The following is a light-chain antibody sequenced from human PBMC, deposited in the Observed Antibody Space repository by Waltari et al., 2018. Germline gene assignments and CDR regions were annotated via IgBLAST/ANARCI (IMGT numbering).Light chain of an antibody. CDR2: DKN. J-gene: IGLJ2*01. V-gene: IGLV1-51*01. Sequence: QSVLTQPPSVSAAPGQKVTISCSGSMSNIGKYYVSWYHQLPGPAPRLLIYDKNERASGIPDRFSASTSGTAATVGSTVLQIEDEADYYCATWDNSLREVVFGGGTKLTVL. CDR3: ATWDNSLREVV. CDR1: MSNIGKYY.